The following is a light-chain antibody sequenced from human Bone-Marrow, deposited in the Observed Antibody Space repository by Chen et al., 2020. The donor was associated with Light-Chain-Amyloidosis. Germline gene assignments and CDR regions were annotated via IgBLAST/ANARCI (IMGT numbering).Light chain of an antibody. Sequence: QSALTQPASVSGSPGPSITVSCTGTSSDVGGYNYVSWYQQHPGKAPKLILYEVTNRPSGVSNRFSGSKSGNTASLTISGLQAEDEADYYCRSFTSSNTWVFGGGTKLTVL. CDR3: RSFTSSNTWV. CDR1: SSDVGGYNY. J-gene: IGLJ3*02. V-gene: IGLV2-14*01. CDR2: EVT.